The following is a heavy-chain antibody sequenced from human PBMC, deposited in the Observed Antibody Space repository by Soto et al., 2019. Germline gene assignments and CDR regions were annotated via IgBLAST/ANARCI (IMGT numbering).Heavy chain of an antibody. Sequence: TSETLSLTCTVSGGSISSYYWSWIRQPPGKGLEWIGYIYYSGSTNYNPSLKSRVTISVDTSKNQFSLKLSSVTAADTAVYYCAREERFGELYYWGQGTLVTVSS. CDR3: AREERFGELYY. CDR1: GGSISSYY. CDR2: IYYSGST. D-gene: IGHD3-10*01. V-gene: IGHV4-59*01. J-gene: IGHJ4*02.